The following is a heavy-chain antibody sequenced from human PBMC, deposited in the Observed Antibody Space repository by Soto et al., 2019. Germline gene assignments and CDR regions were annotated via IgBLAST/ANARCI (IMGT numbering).Heavy chain of an antibody. D-gene: IGHD4-17*01. CDR2: IYPGDSDT. Sequence: GESLKISCKGSGYSFTSYWIGWVCQIPGKGLEWMGIIYPGDSDTRYSPSFQGQVTISADKSISTAYLQWSSLKASDTAMYYCARVDYGDSLYYYYYGMDVWGQGTTVTVSS. V-gene: IGHV5-51*01. J-gene: IGHJ6*02. CDR1: GYSFTSYW. CDR3: ARVDYGDSLYYYYYGMDV.